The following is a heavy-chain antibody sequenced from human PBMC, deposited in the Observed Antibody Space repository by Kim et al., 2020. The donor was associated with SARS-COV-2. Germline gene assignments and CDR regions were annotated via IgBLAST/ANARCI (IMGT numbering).Heavy chain of an antibody. J-gene: IGHJ4*02. CDR1: GGSISSSSYY. Sequence: ETQSLTCTVSGGSISSSSYYWGWIRQPPGKGLEWIGSIYYSGSTYYNPSLKSRVTISVDTSKNQFSLKLSSVTAADTAVYYCARSYYYDSSGYYLDYFDYWGQGTLVTVSS. CDR3: ARSYYYDSSGYYLDYFDY. CDR2: IYYSGST. D-gene: IGHD3-22*01. V-gene: IGHV4-39*01.